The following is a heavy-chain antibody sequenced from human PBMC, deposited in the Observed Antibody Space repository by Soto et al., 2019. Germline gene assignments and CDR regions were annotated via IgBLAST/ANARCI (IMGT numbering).Heavy chain of an antibody. CDR3: ARARDPGSYSPFDF. CDR2: ISTSSNSI. V-gene: IGHV3-48*02. CDR1: GFTFSIYS. J-gene: IGHJ4*02. Sequence: GGSLRLSCAATGFTFSIYSMNWVRQTPGEGLEWLSYISTSSNSIYYADSVKGRFTISRDNAKNSMYLQMNSLRDEDTAVYYCARARDPGSYSPFDFWGQGTLVTVSS. D-gene: IGHD1-26*01.